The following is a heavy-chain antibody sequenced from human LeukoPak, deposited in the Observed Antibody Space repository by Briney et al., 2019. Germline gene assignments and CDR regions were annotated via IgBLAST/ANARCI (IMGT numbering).Heavy chain of an antibody. J-gene: IGHJ6*04. V-gene: IGHV3-48*03. CDR3: VREKYCGSTSCPVYYGMDV. CDR1: GFTFSGYE. D-gene: IGHD2-2*01. CDR2: ITSSGSKT. Sequence: PGGSLRLSCAASGFTFSGYEVNWVRQAPGKGLEWVSHITSSGSKTYYADSVKGRFTISRDNAKRLLYLQMNSLGAEDTGVYYCVREKYCGSTSCPVYYGMDVWGKGTTVTVSS.